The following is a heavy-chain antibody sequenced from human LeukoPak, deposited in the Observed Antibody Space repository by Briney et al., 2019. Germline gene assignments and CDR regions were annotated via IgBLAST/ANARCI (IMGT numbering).Heavy chain of an antibody. V-gene: IGHV3-23*01. CDR1: GFTFSSYA. CDR2: ISGSGGST. CDR3: AKVLRGANWREPLDY. D-gene: IGHD1-1*01. J-gene: IGHJ4*02. Sequence: GGSLRLSCAASGFTFSSYAMSWVRQAPGKGLEWVSAISGSGGSTYYADSVKGRFTISRDNSKNTLYLQMNSLRAEDTAVYYCAKVLRGANWREPLDYWGQGTLVTVSS.